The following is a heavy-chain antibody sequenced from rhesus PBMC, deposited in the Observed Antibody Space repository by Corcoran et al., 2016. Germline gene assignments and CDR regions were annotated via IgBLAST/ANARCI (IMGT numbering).Heavy chain of an antibody. J-gene: IGHJ4*01. D-gene: IGHD3-3*01. CDR1: GGSISSGYYY. CDR2: INYRGST. CDR3: ASGNFWSGYYWDY. V-gene: IGHV4-122*02. Sequence: QVQLQESGPGLVKPSETLSLTCAVSGGSISSGYYYWSWIRQPPGKGLEWIGYINYRGSTRDNPSLKRRVTISRDTSKNQFSLKLSSVTAADTAMYYCASGNFWSGYYWDYWGQGVLVTVSS.